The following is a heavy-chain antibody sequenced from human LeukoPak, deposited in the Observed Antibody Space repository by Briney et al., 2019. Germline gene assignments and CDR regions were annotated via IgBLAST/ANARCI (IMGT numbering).Heavy chain of an antibody. Sequence: GGSLRLSCAASGLTFSNSWMSWVRQVPGKGLEGVSSISSSSSYIYYADSVKGRFTISRDNAKNSLYLQMNGLRAEDTAVYYCARDPSGYYNYYYMDVWGKGTTVTVSS. CDR1: GLTFSNSW. J-gene: IGHJ6*03. CDR3: ARDPSGYYNYYYMDV. D-gene: IGHD3-3*01. V-gene: IGHV3-21*01. CDR2: ISSSSSYI.